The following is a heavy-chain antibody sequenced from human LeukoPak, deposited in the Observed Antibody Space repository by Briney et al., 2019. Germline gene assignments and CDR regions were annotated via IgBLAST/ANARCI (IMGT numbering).Heavy chain of an antibody. CDR1: GYTFTSYG. Sequence: ASVKVSCKASGYTFTSYGILWVRQAPGQGLEWMGWISAYNGNSNYAQKFRGRVTMTTDTSTSTAYMELRSLISDDTAVYYCARGVDPWPWFFDLWGRGTLVTVSS. J-gene: IGHJ2*01. V-gene: IGHV1-18*01. CDR2: ISAYNGNS. CDR3: ARGVDPWPWFFDL.